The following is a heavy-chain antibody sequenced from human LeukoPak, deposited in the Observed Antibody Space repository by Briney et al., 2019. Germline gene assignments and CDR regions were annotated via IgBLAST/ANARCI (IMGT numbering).Heavy chain of an antibody. CDR1: GYTFTTYG. CDR3: ARGAPYYDFWSGYYDYNWFDP. D-gene: IGHD3-3*01. CDR2: ISGYNGNR. V-gene: IGHV1-18*01. Sequence: ASVKVSCKASGYTFTTYGISWVRQAPGQGLEWMGWISGYNGNRKYAQKLQGRVTMTTDTPTSIAYMELRSLRSDDTAVYYCARGAPYYDFWSGYYDYNWFDPWGQGTLVTVSS. J-gene: IGHJ5*02.